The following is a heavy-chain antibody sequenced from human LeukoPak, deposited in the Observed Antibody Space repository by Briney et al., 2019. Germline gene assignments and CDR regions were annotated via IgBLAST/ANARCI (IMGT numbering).Heavy chain of an antibody. Sequence: SETLSLTCTVSGGSISSYYWSWIRQPPGKGLEWIGYIYYSGSTNYNPSLKSRVTISVDTSKNQFSLKLSSVTAADTAVYYCATRYSSSWYSLDAFDIWGQGTTVTVSS. CDR3: ATRYSSSWYSLDAFDI. V-gene: IGHV4-59*08. J-gene: IGHJ3*02. D-gene: IGHD6-13*01. CDR2: IYYSGST. CDR1: GGSISSYY.